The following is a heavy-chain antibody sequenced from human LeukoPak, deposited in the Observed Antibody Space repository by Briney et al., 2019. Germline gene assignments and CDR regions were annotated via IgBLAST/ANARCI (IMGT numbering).Heavy chain of an antibody. Sequence: GGSLRLSCAASGFTVSSNYMSWVRQAPGKGLEWVSVIYSGGSTYYLDSVKGRCTISRDNSKNTPYLQINSLRAEDTAVYYCARDPVPAHDTYYYYGMDVWGQGTTVTVSS. CDR2: IYSGGST. CDR3: ARDPVPAHDTYYYYGMDV. CDR1: GFTVSSNY. J-gene: IGHJ6*02. V-gene: IGHV3-66*01. D-gene: IGHD2-2*01.